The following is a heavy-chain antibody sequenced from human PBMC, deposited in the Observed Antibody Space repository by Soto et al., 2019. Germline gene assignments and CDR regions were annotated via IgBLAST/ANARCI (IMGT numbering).Heavy chain of an antibody. CDR2: INHSGST. CDR1: GGSFSGYY. V-gene: IGHV4-34*01. CDR3: ARGVRKSGGYYESSGNRYGLGH. J-gene: IGHJ4*02. D-gene: IGHD3-22*01. Sequence: QVQLQPWGAGLLKPSETLSLTCAVYGGSFSGYYWSWIRQPPGKGLEWIGEINHSGSTNYNPSLKSRVTTSGDTTKNQFSLKLSSVTGAYTAVYYCARGVRKSGGYYESSGNRYGLGHWGQGTLVTVSS.